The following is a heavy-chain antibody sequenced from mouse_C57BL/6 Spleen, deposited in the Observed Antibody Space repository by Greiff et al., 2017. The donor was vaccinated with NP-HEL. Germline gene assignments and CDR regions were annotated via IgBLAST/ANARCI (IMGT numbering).Heavy chain of an antibody. CDR3: ARTGYSNHYYAMDY. J-gene: IGHJ4*01. CDR1: YFAFMASA. CDR2: FTMYSDAT. V-gene: IGHV1-49*01. D-gene: IGHD2-5*01. Sequence: QVQLQQSGAELVRPGSSVKLSCKASYFAFMASAMHWVKQRPGHGLEWIGSFTMYSDATEYSENFKGKATLTANTSSSTAYMELSSLTSEDSAVYYCARTGYSNHYYAMDYWGQGTSVTVSS.